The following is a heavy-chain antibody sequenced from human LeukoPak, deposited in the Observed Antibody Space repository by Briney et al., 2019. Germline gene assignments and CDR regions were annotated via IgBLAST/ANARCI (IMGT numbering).Heavy chain of an antibody. CDR2: IYTSVST. Sequence: PSETLSLTCTVSGGSISSYYWSWIRQPAGKGLEWIGRIYTSVSTNYNPSLKSRVTMSVDTSKNQFSLKLSSVTAADTAVYYCARDPGSGWYNWFDPWGQGTLVTVSS. CDR1: GGSISSYY. CDR3: ARDPGSGWYNWFDP. D-gene: IGHD6-19*01. V-gene: IGHV4-4*07. J-gene: IGHJ5*02.